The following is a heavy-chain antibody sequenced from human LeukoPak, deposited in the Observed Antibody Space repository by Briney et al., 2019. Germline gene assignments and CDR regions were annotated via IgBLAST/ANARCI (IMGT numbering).Heavy chain of an antibody. CDR1: GGSFSGYY. CDR3: ARRYCGRGSCYSAFDQ. D-gene: IGHD2-15*01. Sequence: PSETLSLTCAVYGGSFSGYYWSWIRQPPGKGLEWIGEINHSGSTNYNPSLKSRVTISVDTSKNQFSLKLSSVTAADTAVYYCARRYCGRGSCYSAFDQWGQETLVTVSS. J-gene: IGHJ5*02. V-gene: IGHV4-34*01. CDR2: INHSGST.